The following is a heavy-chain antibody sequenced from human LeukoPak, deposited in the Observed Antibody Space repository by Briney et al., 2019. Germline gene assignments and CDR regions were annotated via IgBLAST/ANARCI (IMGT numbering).Heavy chain of an antibody. V-gene: IGHV4-34*01. CDR2: INHSGSI. J-gene: IGHJ5*02. CDR1: GGSFSGYY. Sequence: PSETLSLTCAVYGGSFSGYYLTSIRQSPGKGLEWIGEINHSGSITYNPSLESRVTISVDTSKSQFSLKLTSVTAADTAVYYCARDLPFAAWGQGILVTVSS. CDR3: ARDLPFAA. D-gene: IGHD2/OR15-2a*01.